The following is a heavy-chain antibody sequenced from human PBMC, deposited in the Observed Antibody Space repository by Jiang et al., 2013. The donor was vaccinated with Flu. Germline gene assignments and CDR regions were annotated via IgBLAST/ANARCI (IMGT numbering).Heavy chain of an antibody. CDR3: ARVEAPWIQLWLGFDY. V-gene: IGHV1-69*10. D-gene: IGHD5-18*01. CDR2: IIPILGIA. J-gene: IGHJ4*02. Sequence: GQGLEWMGGIIPILGIANSAQKFQGRVTITADKSTSTAYMELSSLRSEDTAVYYCARVEAPWIQLWLGFDYWGQGTLVTVSS.